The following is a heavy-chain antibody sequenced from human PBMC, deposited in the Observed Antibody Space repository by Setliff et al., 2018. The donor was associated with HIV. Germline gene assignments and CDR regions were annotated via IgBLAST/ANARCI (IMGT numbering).Heavy chain of an antibody. CDR2: LFYTGST. Sequence: PSETLSLTCAVYGGSLSGHFVYGGSLSGHFWSWIRQSPGKGLEWIGSLFYTGSTSCNPSLKSRVTISLDTSKNRFSLQLTSVTAADTAVYYCARHRDGGTYPLDYWGQGTLVTVSS. D-gene: IGHD1-26*01. J-gene: IGHJ4*02. V-gene: IGHV4-39*01. CDR3: ARHRDGGTYPLDY. CDR1: GGSLSGHFVYGGSLSGHF.